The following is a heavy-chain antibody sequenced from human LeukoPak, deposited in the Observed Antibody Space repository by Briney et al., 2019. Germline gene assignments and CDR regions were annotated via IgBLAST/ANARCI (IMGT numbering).Heavy chain of an antibody. Sequence: SETLSLTCSVSGYSFTSGDYWGWIRQPPGKGLEWIANIYHTGSAHYNPSLKSRVTISVDTSKNQFSLKLSSVTAADTAVYYCARYCTSTTCILRGFDYWGQGTLVTVSS. D-gene: IGHD2-2*01. J-gene: IGHJ4*02. CDR2: IYHTGSA. V-gene: IGHV4-38-2*01. CDR1: GYSFTSGDY. CDR3: ARYCTSTTCILRGFDY.